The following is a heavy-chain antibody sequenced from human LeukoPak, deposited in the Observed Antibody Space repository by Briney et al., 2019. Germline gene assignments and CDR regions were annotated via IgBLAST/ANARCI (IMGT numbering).Heavy chain of an antibody. Sequence: VXVSCKASGYTFTSYAMHWVRQAPGQRLEWMGWINAGNGNTKYSQKFQGRVTITRDTSASTAYMELSSLRSEDTAVYYCARDFRPKYYYDRSDPFDYWGQGTLVTVSS. CDR2: INAGNGNT. J-gene: IGHJ4*02. V-gene: IGHV1-3*01. CDR1: GYTFTSYA. CDR3: ARDFRPKYYYDRSDPFDY. D-gene: IGHD3-22*01.